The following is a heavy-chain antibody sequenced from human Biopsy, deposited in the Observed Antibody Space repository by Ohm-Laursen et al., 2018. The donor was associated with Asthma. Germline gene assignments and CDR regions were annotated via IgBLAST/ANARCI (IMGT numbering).Heavy chain of an antibody. CDR2: ISHDGQTQ. J-gene: IGHJ4*01. D-gene: IGHD4-11*01. V-gene: IGHV3-30*18. CDR3: AKRRGYSDFNDFDY. CDR1: GFTSSRYA. Sequence: SLRLSCAASGFTSSRYAIHWVRQAPGKGLEWVAVISHDGQTQHYAESVKGRFALSRDNSQNTLYLQMISLRTDDTAVYYCAKRRGYSDFNDFDYWGHGTLVTVSS.